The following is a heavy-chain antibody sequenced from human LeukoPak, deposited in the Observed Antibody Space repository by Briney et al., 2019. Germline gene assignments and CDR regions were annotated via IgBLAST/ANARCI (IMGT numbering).Heavy chain of an antibody. CDR2: IYYSGST. CDR3: ARAVYCGVDCRYYFDY. D-gene: IGHD2-21*02. V-gene: IGHV4-59*01. J-gene: IGHJ4*02. Sequence: PSETLSLTCTVSGGSICSYYWSWIRQPPGKGLEWIGYIYYSGSTNYNPSLKSRVTISVDTSKNQFSLKLSSVTAADTAVYYCARAVYCGVDCRYYFDYWSQGTLVTVSS. CDR1: GGSICSYY.